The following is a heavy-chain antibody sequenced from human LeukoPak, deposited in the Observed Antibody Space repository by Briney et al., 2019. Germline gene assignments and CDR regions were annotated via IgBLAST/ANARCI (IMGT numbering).Heavy chain of an antibody. D-gene: IGHD2-21*02. V-gene: IGHV1-46*01. Sequence: EASVKVSCKASGGTFSSYAISWVRQAPGQGLEWMGIINPSGGSTSYAQKFQGRVTMTRDTSTSTVYMELSSLRSEDTAVYYCARGRFGNGGDCYPDYWGQGTLVTVSS. CDR1: GGTFSSYA. CDR2: INPSGGST. CDR3: ARGRFGNGGDCYPDY. J-gene: IGHJ4*02.